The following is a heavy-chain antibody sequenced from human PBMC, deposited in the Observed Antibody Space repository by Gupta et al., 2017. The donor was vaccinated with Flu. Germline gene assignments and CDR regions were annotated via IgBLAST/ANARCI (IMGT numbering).Heavy chain of an antibody. V-gene: IGHV4-59*01. D-gene: IGHD1-26*01. J-gene: IGHJ4*02. CDR3: ASMPPCGSELCPYYFDF. CDR2: VYDSGTP. CDR1: AVSINNYY. Sequence: QVNLQESGPGLVKPSETLSLTCNVSAVSINNYYWGWIRQPPGKGLEWIGYVYDSGTPHYSPSLKSRVFVSVDMPSNQFSLRLNSVTAADTAVYFCASMPPCGSELCPYYFDFWGQGILVTVSS.